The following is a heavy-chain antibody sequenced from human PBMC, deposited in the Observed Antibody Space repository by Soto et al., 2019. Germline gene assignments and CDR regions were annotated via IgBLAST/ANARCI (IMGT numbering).Heavy chain of an antibody. J-gene: IGHJ6*02. CDR3: ARDDYGAYYYYGMDV. V-gene: IGHV4-39*02. CDR2: IYYSGST. Sequence: PSETLSLTCTVSGGSISSSSYYWGWIRQPPGKGLEWIGSIYYSGSTYYNPSLKSRVTISVDTSKNQFSLKLSSVTAADTAVYYCARDDYGAYYYYGMDVWGQGTTVT. D-gene: IGHD4-17*01. CDR1: GGSISSSSYY.